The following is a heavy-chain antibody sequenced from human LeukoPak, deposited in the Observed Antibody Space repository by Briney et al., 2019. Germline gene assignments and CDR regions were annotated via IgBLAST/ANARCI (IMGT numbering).Heavy chain of an antibody. D-gene: IGHD5-18*01. CDR1: GFIFDDYG. Sequence: GGSLRLSCAASGFIFDDYGMSWVRQAPGKGLEWVSSISSSSSYIYYADSVKGRFTISRDNAKNSLYLQMNSLRAEDTAVYYCARDPLDTAMVQQSYYYYYYMDVWGKGTTVTISS. V-gene: IGHV3-21*01. J-gene: IGHJ6*03. CDR2: ISSSSSYI. CDR3: ARDPLDTAMVQQSYYYYYYMDV.